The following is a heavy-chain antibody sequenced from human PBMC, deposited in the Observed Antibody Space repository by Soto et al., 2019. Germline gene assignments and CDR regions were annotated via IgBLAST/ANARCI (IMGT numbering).Heavy chain of an antibody. V-gene: IGHV4-59*01. Sequence: SETLSLTCTVSGGSISSYYWSWIRQPPGKGLEWIGYIYYSGSTNYNPSLKSRVTISVDTSKNQFSLKLSSVTAADTAVYYCARGIETAGYDFWGGYRRLDYYYYGMDVWGQGTTVTVSS. CDR1: GGSISSYY. CDR2: IYYSGST. J-gene: IGHJ6*02. D-gene: IGHD3-3*01. CDR3: ARGIETAGYDFWGGYRRLDYYYYGMDV.